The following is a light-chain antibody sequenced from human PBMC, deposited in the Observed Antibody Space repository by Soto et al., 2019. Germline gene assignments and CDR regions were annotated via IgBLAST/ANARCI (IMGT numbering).Light chain of an antibody. J-gene: IGKJ4*01. Sequence: EIVLTQSPATPSLSPGERATLSCRASQRVSTYLAWYQQKPGQAPRLLIYDSSNRATGIPARFSGSGSGTDFTLTISSLAPEDFAVYFCQQRSNWPPTFGGGTKVEIK. CDR1: QRVSTY. CDR2: DSS. CDR3: QQRSNWPPT. V-gene: IGKV3-11*01.